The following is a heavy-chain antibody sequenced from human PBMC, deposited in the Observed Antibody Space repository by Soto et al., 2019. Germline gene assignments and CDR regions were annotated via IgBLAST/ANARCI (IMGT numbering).Heavy chain of an antibody. CDR1: GYTFYSHS. V-gene: IGHV1-18*01. J-gene: IGHJ6*02. D-gene: IGHD5-18*01. CDR2: INADYGNT. Sequence: GASVKVSCKASGYTFYSHSRSWVRQAPGQGLEWMGRINADYGNTQYAQKFRGRVTMTTDTSTTTVYMELTNLRSDDTAVYYCARCIQGDYYYGMDVWGQGTTVTVSS. CDR3: ARCIQGDYYYGMDV.